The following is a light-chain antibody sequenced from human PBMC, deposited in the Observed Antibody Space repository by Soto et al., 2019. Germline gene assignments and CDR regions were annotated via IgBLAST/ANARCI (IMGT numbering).Light chain of an antibody. V-gene: IGKV4-1*01. CDR1: QSVLHSSNNKNY. J-gene: IGKJ1*01. CDR2: WAS. CDR3: QQDYTTPQT. Sequence: DIVMTQSPDSLAVSLGERATINCKSSQSVLHSSNNKNYLAWYQQKPGQPPKLLIYWASTRESGVPDRFSGSGSGTDFTLTISSLQAEDVAVYYCQQDYTTPQTF.